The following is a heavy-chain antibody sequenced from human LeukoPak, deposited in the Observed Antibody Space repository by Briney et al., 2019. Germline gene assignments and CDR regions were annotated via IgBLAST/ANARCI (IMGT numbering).Heavy chain of an antibody. CDR2: ISYDGSDK. CDR3: ARDSREWELRGAFDI. J-gene: IGHJ3*02. V-gene: IGHV3-30*03. Sequence: PGGSLRLSCAASRFTFSNYVMHWVRQAPGKGLEWVAVISYDGSDKYYADSVKGRFTISRDNSKNTLYLQMNSLRAEDTAVYYCARDSREWELRGAFDIWGQGTMVTVSS. D-gene: IGHD1-26*01. CDR1: RFTFSNYV.